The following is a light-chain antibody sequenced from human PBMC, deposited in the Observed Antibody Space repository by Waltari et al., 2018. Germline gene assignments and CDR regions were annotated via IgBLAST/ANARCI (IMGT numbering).Light chain of an antibody. V-gene: IGLV1-44*01. CDR1: NSNIGRRV. Sequence: QSALTPPPSPSRTPGQTVTISCSGGNSNIGRRVVTWYQQVPGTAPKLLIYSSTYRPSGVPDRFSGSKSGTSASLAISGLQSDDEGDYYCATWDDRLTGVVFGGGTKVTVL. CDR3: ATWDDRLTGVV. J-gene: IGLJ2*01. CDR2: SST.